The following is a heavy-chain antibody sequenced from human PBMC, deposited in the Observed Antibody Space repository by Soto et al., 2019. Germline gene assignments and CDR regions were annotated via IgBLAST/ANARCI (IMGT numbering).Heavy chain of an antibody. Sequence: ASVKVSCKASGYTFSNYGISWVRQAPGQGLEWMGWISAYNGNTKYVQKFQGRVIMTTDTSASTAYMELRSLRSDDTAVYYCATFLDPYDFMDVWGQGTKVTVSS. CDR1: GYTFSNYG. J-gene: IGHJ6*02. CDR3: ATFLDPYDFMDV. D-gene: IGHD5-12*01. CDR2: ISAYNGNT. V-gene: IGHV1-18*01.